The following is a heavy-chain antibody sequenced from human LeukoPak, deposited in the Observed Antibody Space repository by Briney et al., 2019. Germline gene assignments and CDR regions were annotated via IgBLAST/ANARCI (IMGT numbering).Heavy chain of an antibody. CDR2: IRGSGGST. J-gene: IGHJ4*02. CDR1: GFTFSGYA. D-gene: IGHD3-22*01. Sequence: PGGSLRLSCAASGFTFSGYAMSWVRQAPGKGLEWVSVIRGSGGSTYHADSVKGRFTISRDNSKNTLYLQMNSLRAEDTAVYYCAKDGNYYDSSGYSDWGQGTLVTVSS. V-gene: IGHV3-23*01. CDR3: AKDGNYYDSSGYSD.